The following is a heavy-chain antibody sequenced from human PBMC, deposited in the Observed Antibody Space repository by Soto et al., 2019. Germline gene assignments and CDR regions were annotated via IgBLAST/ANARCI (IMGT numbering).Heavy chain of an antibody. V-gene: IGHV4-31*03. CDR2: IYYSGST. CDR1: GGSISSGGYY. J-gene: IGHJ4*02. D-gene: IGHD3-22*01. CDR3: PVGRSSENYYYHSRGYYWFDY. Sequence: TLSLTCTVSGGSISSGGYYWSWIRQHPGKGLEWIGYIYYSGSTYYNPSLKSRVTISVDTSKNQFSLKLSSVTAADTAVYYSPVGRSSENYYYHSRGYYWFDYGGQGTLSTV.